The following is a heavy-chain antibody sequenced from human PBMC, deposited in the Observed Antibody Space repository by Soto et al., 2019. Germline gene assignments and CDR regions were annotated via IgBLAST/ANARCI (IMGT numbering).Heavy chain of an antibody. V-gene: IGHV1-3*01. J-gene: IGHJ4*02. CDR2: INAGNGET. Sequence: QVQLVQSGAEVKRPGASGKVSCRAPGYTFTGYPYYWGRQAPGQRLEWVGWINAGNGETRYSQKFQDRVTITSDTSASTAYMEMISLTSEDTTVYYCARDLSSSLDYWGQGTLVIVSS. CDR1: GYTFTGYP. D-gene: IGHD6-13*01. CDR3: ARDLSSSLDY.